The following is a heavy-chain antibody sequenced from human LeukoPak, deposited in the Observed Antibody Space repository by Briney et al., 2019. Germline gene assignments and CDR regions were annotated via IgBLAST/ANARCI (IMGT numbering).Heavy chain of an antibody. CDR2: INPNSGGT. CDR3: ARLYYDILTGYYRYYYYYMDV. V-gene: IGHV1-2*02. CDR1: GYTFTGYY. Sequence: ASVKVSCKASGYTFTGYYMHWVRQAPGQGLEWMGWINPNSGGTNYAQMFQGRVTMTRDTSISTACMELSRLRSDDTAVYYCARLYYDILTGYYRYYYYYMDVWGKGTTVTVSS. D-gene: IGHD3-9*01. J-gene: IGHJ6*03.